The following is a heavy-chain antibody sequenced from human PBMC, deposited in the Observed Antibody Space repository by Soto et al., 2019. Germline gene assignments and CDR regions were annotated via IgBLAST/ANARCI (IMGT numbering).Heavy chain of an antibody. CDR1: GFTFGDYA. V-gene: IGHV3-49*04. D-gene: IGHD1-26*01. CDR3: TRALGSWESRQGMPVYYYYGMDV. CDR2: IRSKAYGGTT. J-gene: IGHJ6*02. Sequence: GGSLRLSCTASGFTFGDYAMSWVRQAPGKGLEWVGFIRSKAYGGTTEYAASVKGRFTISKDDSKSIAYLQMNSLKTEDTAVYYCTRALGSWESRQGMPVYYYYGMDVWGQGTTVTVSS.